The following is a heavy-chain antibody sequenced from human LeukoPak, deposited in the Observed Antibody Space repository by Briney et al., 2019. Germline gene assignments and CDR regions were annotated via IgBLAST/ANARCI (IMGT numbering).Heavy chain of an antibody. V-gene: IGHV4-39*07. J-gene: IGHJ4*02. Sequence: PSETLSLTCTVSGGSISSSNYYWGWIRQPPGKGLEWIGTIYYSGSTYYNPSLKSRVTISVDTSKNQFSLKLSSVTAADTAVYYCAREEGAETYYFDYWGQGTLVTVSS. CDR1: GGSISSSNYY. D-gene: IGHD1-26*01. CDR2: IYYSGST. CDR3: AREEGAETYYFDY.